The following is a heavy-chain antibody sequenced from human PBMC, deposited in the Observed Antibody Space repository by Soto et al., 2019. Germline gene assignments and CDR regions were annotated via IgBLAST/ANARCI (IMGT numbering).Heavy chain of an antibody. Sequence: SATLSLTCTVSGGSISSYYWSWIRQPPGKGLEWIGYIYYSGSTNYNPSLKSRVTISVDTSKSQFSLMLSSVTAADTAVYYCARGYYDILTGYYARPPMDVWGQGTTVT. CDR2: IYYSGST. CDR3: ARGYYDILTGYYARPPMDV. CDR1: GGSISSYY. J-gene: IGHJ6*02. V-gene: IGHV4-59*01. D-gene: IGHD3-9*01.